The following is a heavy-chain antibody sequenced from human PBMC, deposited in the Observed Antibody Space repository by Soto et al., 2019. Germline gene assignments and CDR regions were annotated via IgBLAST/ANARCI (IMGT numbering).Heavy chain of an antibody. Sequence: QVQLQESGPGLVKPSQTLSLTCTVSGGSISSGGYFWSWIRQNPGKGLEWIGYIYYRGSTYHNPSLKSPVTISVDTPKTQFPPKLSSVTAADTAVYYCAREYSSSWYSALDYWGQGNRVIVSS. CDR1: GGSISSGGYF. D-gene: IGHD6-13*01. J-gene: IGHJ4*02. CDR3: AREYSSSWYSALDY. V-gene: IGHV4-31*01. CDR2: IYYRGST.